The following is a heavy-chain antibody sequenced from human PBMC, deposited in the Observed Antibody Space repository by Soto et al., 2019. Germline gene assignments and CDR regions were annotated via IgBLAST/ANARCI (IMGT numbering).Heavy chain of an antibody. Sequence: SETLSLTCTVSGGSISSYYWSWIRQPPGKGLEWIGYIYYSGSTNYNPSLKSRVTISVDTSKNQFSLRLSSVTAADTAVYYCARVFGELLPNFDPWGQGTLVTVSS. D-gene: IGHD3-10*01. CDR3: ARVFGELLPNFDP. V-gene: IGHV4-59*01. J-gene: IGHJ5*02. CDR1: GGSISSYY. CDR2: IYYSGST.